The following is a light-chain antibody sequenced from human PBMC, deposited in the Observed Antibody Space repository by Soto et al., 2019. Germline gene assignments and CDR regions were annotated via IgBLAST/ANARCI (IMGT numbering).Light chain of an antibody. CDR1: QSVSNNY. Sequence: EVGLTQSPGALSLSPGERATLSCMASQSVSNNYLAWYQQKPGQAPRLLIYGASNRATGIPDRFSGSGSGTDFTLTISRLEPDDFAVYYCHQYGSSGPFGQGT. J-gene: IGKJ1*01. V-gene: IGKV3-20*01. CDR3: HQYGSSGP. CDR2: GAS.